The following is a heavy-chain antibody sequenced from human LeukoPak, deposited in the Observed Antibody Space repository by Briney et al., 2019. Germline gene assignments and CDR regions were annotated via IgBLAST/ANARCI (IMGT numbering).Heavy chain of an antibody. J-gene: IGHJ6*03. D-gene: IGHD2-2*01. V-gene: IGHV1-8*01. CDR1: GYTFTSYD. CDR2: MNPNSGNT. Sequence: VKVSCKASGYTFTSYDINWVRQATGQGLEWMGWMNPNSGNTGYAQKFQGRVTMTRNTSISTAYMELSSLRSEDTAVYYCARGDIVVVPAAHEKYYYYYYMDVWGKGTTVTVSS. CDR3: ARGDIVVVPAAHEKYYYYYYMDV.